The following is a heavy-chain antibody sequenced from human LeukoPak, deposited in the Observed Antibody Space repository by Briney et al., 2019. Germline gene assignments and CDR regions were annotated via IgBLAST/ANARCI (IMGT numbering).Heavy chain of an antibody. J-gene: IGHJ4*02. CDR3: ARRLYDSARNFAY. D-gene: IGHD3-22*01. Sequence: SETLSLTCDVSGGSISISKWWSWVRGPPGKGLEWIGEIDHSGSTKYTPSLKNRVTISVEKSRNRFARRLTSVTATDTAVYYCARRLYDSARNFAYWGQGARV. V-gene: IGHV4-4*02. CDR1: GGSISISKW. CDR2: IDHSGST.